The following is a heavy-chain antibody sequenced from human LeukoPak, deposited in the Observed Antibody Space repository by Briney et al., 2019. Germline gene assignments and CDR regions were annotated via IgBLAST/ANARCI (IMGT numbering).Heavy chain of an antibody. CDR2: IRYDGTDK. V-gene: IGHV3-30*02. CDR3: AKAMTTVTRGDY. CDR1: GFIFNSYG. D-gene: IGHD4-17*01. Sequence: GGSLRLSCAASGFIFNSYGMHWVRQAPGKGLEWVAFIRYDGTDKYYADSVKGRFTISRDNSENTLYLQMYSLRADDTAVYYCAKAMTTVTRGDYWGQGTLVTVSS. J-gene: IGHJ4*02.